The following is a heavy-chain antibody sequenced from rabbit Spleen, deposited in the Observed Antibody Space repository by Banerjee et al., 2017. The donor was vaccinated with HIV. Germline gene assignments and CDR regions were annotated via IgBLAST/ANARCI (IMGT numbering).Heavy chain of an antibody. D-gene: IGHD8-1*01. CDR2: IYPVFGIT. V-gene: IGHV1S47*01. CDR3: ARDGAGGSYFAL. Sequence: EESGGDLVKPGGSLTLSCKASGIDLISNAMSWVRQAPGKGLEWIGDIYPVFGITNYANWMKGRFTISSDNAQNTVDLQMNSLTAADTATYFCARDGAGGSYFALWGPGTLVTVS. CDR1: GIDLISNA. J-gene: IGHJ4*01.